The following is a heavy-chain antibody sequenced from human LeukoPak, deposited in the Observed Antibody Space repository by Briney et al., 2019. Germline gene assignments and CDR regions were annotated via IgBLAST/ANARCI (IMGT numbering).Heavy chain of an antibody. V-gene: IGHV3-21*01. CDR2: ISSSSSYI. J-gene: IGHJ3*02. Sequence: GGSLRLSCAASGFTFSSYSMNWVRQAPGKGLEWVSSISSSSSYIYYADSVKGRFTISRDNAKNSLYLQMNSLRAEDTAVYYCARATGATYPYSSSSYAFDIWGQGTMVTVSS. D-gene: IGHD6-6*01. CDR3: ARATGATYPYSSSSYAFDI. CDR1: GFTFSSYS.